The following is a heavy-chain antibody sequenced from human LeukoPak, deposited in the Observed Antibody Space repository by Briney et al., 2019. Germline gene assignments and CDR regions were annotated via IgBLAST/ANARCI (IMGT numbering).Heavy chain of an antibody. CDR2: VYYSGIT. V-gene: IGHV4-59*01. J-gene: IGHJ4*02. CDR3: ARSSAWSPFDY. D-gene: IGHD6-19*01. Sequence: SETLSLTCTVSGVSISTYYWSWIRQPPGKGLEWIGYVYYSGITNYNPSLKSRVTISRDTSENQFSLKLRSVTATDTAVYYCARSSAWSPFDYWGQGTLVTVS. CDR1: GVSISTYY.